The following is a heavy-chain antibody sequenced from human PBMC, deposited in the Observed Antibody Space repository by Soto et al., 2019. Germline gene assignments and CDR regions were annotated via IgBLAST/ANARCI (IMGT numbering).Heavy chain of an antibody. V-gene: IGHV3-30*18. CDR2: ISYDGSNK. CDR3: AKDRARAGDYGIDY. J-gene: IGHJ4*02. Sequence: ESGGGVVQPGRSLRLSCAASGFTFSSYGMHWVRQAPGKGLEWVAVISYDGSNKYYADSVKGRFTISRDNSKNTLYRQMNSLRAEDTAVYYCAKDRARAGDYGIDYWGQGTLVTVSS. CDR1: GFTFSSYG. D-gene: IGHD4-17*01.